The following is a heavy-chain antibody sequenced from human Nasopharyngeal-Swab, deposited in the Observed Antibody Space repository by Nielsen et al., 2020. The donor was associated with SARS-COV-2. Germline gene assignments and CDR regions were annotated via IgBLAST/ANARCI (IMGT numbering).Heavy chain of an antibody. V-gene: IGHV3-23*01. CDR1: GFTFSSYA. Sequence: GESLKISCAASGFTFSSYAMSWVRQAPGKGLEWVSAISGSGGSTYYADSVKGRFTISRDNSKNTLYLQMNSLRAEDTAVYYCAAQRGVLRYFDWLLPDAFDIWGQGTMATVSS. CDR2: ISGSGGST. D-gene: IGHD3-9*01. J-gene: IGHJ3*02. CDR3: AAQRGVLRYFDWLLPDAFDI.